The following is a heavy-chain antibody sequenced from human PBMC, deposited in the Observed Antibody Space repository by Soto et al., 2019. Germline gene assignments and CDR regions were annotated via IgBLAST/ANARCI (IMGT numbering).Heavy chain of an antibody. CDR3: AGGLYYDSSGYYSGY. J-gene: IGHJ4*02. D-gene: IGHD3-22*01. CDR2: ISSSSSYT. V-gene: IGHV3-11*06. CDR1: GFTFSDYY. Sequence: SCAASGFTFSDYYMSWIRQAPGKGLEWVSYISSSSSYTNYADSVKGRFTISRDNAKNSLYLQMNSLRAEDTAVYYCAGGLYYDSSGYYSGYWGQGTLVTVSS.